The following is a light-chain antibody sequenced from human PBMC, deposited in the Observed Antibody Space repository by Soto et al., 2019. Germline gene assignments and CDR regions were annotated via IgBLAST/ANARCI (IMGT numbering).Light chain of an antibody. J-gene: IGKJ4*01. V-gene: IGKV3-15*01. Sequence: EIVMTQSPATLPVSPGERATLSCRASQSVSSNLAWYQQKRGQAPRLLIYGASTRATGIPARFSGSGSGTEFTLTISSLQSKDFAVYYCQQYNNWPLTFGGGTKVEIK. CDR2: GAS. CDR1: QSVSSN. CDR3: QQYNNWPLT.